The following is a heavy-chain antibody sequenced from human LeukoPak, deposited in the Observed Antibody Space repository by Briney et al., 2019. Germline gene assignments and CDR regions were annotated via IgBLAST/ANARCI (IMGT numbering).Heavy chain of an antibody. CDR3: ANSFGIAAPFGYFDY. CDR2: IYSGGST. D-gene: IGHD2-15*01. V-gene: IGHV3-66*01. Sequence: PGGSLRLSCAASGFTVSSNYMSWVRQAPGKGLEWVSVIYSGGSTYYADSVKGRFTISRDNSKNTLYLQMHSLRAEDTAVYYCANSFGIAAPFGYFDYWGQGTLVTVPS. J-gene: IGHJ4*02. CDR1: GFTVSSNY.